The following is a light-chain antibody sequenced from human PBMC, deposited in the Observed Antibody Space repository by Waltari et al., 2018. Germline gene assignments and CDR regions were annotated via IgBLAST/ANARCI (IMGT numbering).Light chain of an antibody. CDR1: SSDVGAYDS. CDR3: SSQSRNDLVL. Sequence: QSALTQPASVSGSPGQSITISCSGTSSDVGAYDSVSWHQQHPGQAPRVIIYDVTNRPSGVSDRFSGSKSGNTASLTISGLQAEDEADYYCSSQSRNDLVLFGGGTKLTVL. J-gene: IGLJ2*01. V-gene: IGLV2-14*01. CDR2: DVT.